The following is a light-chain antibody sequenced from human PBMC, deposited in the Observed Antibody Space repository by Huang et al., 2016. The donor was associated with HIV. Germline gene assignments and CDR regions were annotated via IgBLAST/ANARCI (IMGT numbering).Light chain of an antibody. V-gene: IGKV2-28*01. CDR3: MQTLRTPGT. CDR2: LGS. Sequence: IVMTQSPLSAPVSPGEPASISCRPSQSLLHRNGLNYLDGYLHKPWQSPQRLIYLGSSRAAGVPDRFSGSGSGTYFTLKISRVEAEDVGVYYCMQTLRTPGTFGQGTRLEIK. CDR1: QSLLHRNGLNY. J-gene: IGKJ5*01.